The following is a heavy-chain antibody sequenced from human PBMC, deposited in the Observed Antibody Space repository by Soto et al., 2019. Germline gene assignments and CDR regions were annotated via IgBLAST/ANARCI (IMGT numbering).Heavy chain of an antibody. CDR1: GFTLSSYG. Sequence: QVQLVESGGGVVQPGRSLRLSCAASGFTLSSYGMHWVRQAPGKGLEWVAVTWYDGSSKHYAESVKGRFIISRDNFKNTLYLQMNSRRAEDTAVYYCARDRSSGWLDNWGQGTLVTVSS. D-gene: IGHD6-19*01. J-gene: IGHJ4*02. V-gene: IGHV3-33*01. CDR2: TWYDGSSK. CDR3: ARDRSSGWLDN.